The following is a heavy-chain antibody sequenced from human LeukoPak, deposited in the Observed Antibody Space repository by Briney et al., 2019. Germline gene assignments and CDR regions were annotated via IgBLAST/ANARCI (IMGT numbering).Heavy chain of an antibody. D-gene: IGHD6-6*01. CDR2: ISYDGGTK. CDR1: GFAFSNYA. V-gene: IGHV3-30*18. J-gene: IGHJ4*02. Sequence: PGGSLRLSCAASGFAFSNYAMHWVRRAPGKGLEWVAVISYDGGTKYYADFVKGRFTISRDNSKNTLYLQMNSLRAEDTAVYYCAKDKMAYSTSSWDYWGQGTLVTVSS. CDR3: AKDKMAYSTSSWDY.